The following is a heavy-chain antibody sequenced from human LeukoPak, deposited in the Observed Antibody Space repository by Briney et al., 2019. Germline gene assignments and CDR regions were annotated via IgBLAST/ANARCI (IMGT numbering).Heavy chain of an antibody. D-gene: IGHD2-2*01. CDR1: GYSISSGFY. J-gene: IGHJ4*02. Sequence: PSETLSLTCAVSGYSISSGFYWGWIRQPPGKGLEWIGIIYYTGSSYSSPSLKSRVAISVDTSKNQFSLKLSSVTAADTAVYYCARNYCSSTSCRRGDFDSWGQGTLVTVSS. CDR2: IYYTGSS. V-gene: IGHV4-38-2*01. CDR3: ARNYCSSTSCRRGDFDS.